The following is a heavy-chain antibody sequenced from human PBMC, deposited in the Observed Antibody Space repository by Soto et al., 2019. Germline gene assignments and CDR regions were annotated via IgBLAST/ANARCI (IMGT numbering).Heavy chain of an antibody. CDR2: ISSSTTHT. D-gene: IGHD6-13*01. V-gene: IGHV3-11*05. Sequence: QVQLVESGGGLVKPGGSLRLSCAVSGFTFSAYYMTWIRQAPGKGLEWVSYISSSTTHTNEADSVKGRFTISSDNAKNSLFLQMNSLRAEDAGVYYGARGRGAAADYFDFCGQGTLVTVSS. CDR3: ARGRGAAADYFDF. CDR1: GFTFSAYY. J-gene: IGHJ4*02.